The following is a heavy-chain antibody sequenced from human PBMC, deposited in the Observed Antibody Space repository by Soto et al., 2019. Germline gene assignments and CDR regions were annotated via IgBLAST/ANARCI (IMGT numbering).Heavy chain of an antibody. D-gene: IGHD3-10*01. CDR1: GFTFSSYT. J-gene: IGHJ4*02. Sequence: GGSLRLSCLASGFTFSSYTMNWVRRAPGKGLEWVATIGGSGDGTYYGDSVKGRFTISRDNSKNTVYLQMNSLRAEDTAIYYCARAREASPRRFPSYYWGQGPLGIFSS. CDR3: ARAREASPRRFPSYY. V-gene: IGHV3-23*01. CDR2: IGGSGDGT.